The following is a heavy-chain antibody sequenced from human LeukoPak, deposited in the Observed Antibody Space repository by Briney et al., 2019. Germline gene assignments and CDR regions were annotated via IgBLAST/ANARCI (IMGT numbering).Heavy chain of an antibody. Sequence: GASVKVSCKVSGYTLTELSMHWVRQAPGKGLEWMGGFDPEDGETIYAQKFQGRVTMTEDTSTDTAYMELSSLRSEDTAVYYCATVAITMVRGVIIDAFDIWGQGTMVTVSS. V-gene: IGHV1-24*01. J-gene: IGHJ3*02. CDR2: FDPEDGET. CDR3: ATVAITMVRGVIIDAFDI. D-gene: IGHD3-10*01. CDR1: GYTLTELS.